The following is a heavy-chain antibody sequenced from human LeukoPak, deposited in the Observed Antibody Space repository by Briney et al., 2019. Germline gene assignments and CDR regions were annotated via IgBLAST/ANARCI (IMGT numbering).Heavy chain of an antibody. CDR1: GFTFSSYA. Sequence: PGGSLTLSCAASGFTFSSYAMRGVGHAPGKGLEWGLAISGSGGSTYYPHPVKGRFTITRDNSKNTLYLQMNSLRTEDTAVLYGAKGVCSSVWYFFDYWGQGTLVTVCS. D-gene: IGHD6-19*01. V-gene: IGHV3-23*01. CDR2: ISGSGGST. J-gene: IGHJ4*02. CDR3: AKGVCSSVWYFFDY.